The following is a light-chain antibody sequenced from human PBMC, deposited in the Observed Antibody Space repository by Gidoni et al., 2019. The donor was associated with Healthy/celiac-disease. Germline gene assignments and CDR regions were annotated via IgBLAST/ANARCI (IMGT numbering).Light chain of an antibody. CDR2: DAS. Sequence: DIQMTQSPSTLSASVGDRVTITCRASQSISSWLAWYQQKPGKAPKLLIYDASSLESGVPSRFRGSGSGTEFTLTISSLQPDDFATYYCQQYNSYSYTFGQXTKLEIK. J-gene: IGKJ2*01. V-gene: IGKV1-5*01. CDR3: QQYNSYSYT. CDR1: QSISSW.